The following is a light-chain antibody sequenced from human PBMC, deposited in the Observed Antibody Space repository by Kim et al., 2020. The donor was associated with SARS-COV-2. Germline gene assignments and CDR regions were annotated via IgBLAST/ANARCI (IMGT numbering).Light chain of an antibody. V-gene: IGKV1-27*01. CDR2: AAS. J-gene: IGKJ1*01. Sequence: DIQMTQSPSSLSASVGDRVTITCRASQGISNYLAWYQQKPGKVPKLLIYAASALRSGVPYRFSGSGSGTDFTLTITSLQPEDVAVYYCQQCKGAPWTFGHGNKVDIK. CDR3: QQCKGAPWT. CDR1: QGISNY.